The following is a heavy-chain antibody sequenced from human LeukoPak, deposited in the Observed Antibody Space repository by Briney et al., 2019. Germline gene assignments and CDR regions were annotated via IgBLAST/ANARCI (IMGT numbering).Heavy chain of an antibody. D-gene: IGHD2-15*01. CDR1: GFTFSSYA. Sequence: PGGSLRLSCSASGFTFSSYAMYWVRQAPGKGLEYVSGISSNGGSTYYADSVKGRFTISRDNSKKMLYLQVNSLRGEDTAVYYCASERASTPNTPDSWGQGTLVTVSS. CDR2: ISSNGGST. V-gene: IGHV3-64*04. J-gene: IGHJ4*02. CDR3: ASERASTPNTPDS.